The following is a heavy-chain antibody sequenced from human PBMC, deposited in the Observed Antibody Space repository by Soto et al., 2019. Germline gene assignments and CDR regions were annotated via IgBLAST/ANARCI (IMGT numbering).Heavy chain of an antibody. CDR1: GGTFSSYA. CDR3: ASTGYCSSTSCRMAYYYYGMDV. Sequence: ASVKVSCKASGGTFSSYAISWVRQAPGQGLEWMGGIIPIFGTANYAQKFQGRVTITADESTSTAYMELSSLRSEDTAVYYCASTGYCSSTSCRMAYYYYGMDVWGQGTTVTVSS. D-gene: IGHD2-2*01. CDR2: IIPIFGTA. V-gene: IGHV1-69*13. J-gene: IGHJ6*02.